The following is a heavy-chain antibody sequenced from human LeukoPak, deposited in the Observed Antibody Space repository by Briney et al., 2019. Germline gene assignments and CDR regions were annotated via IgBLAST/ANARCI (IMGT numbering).Heavy chain of an antibody. Sequence: SVKVSCKASGGTFSSFAISWVRQAPGQGLEWMAGIVPIFGTTNYAQNFQGRVTITTDESTSTAYMELSSLTSEDSAVYYCARDGVYYYDSSGHTKGGHWFDPWGQGTLVTVSS. CDR2: IVPIFGTT. CDR3: ARDGVYYYDSSGHTKGGHWFDP. D-gene: IGHD3-22*01. J-gene: IGHJ5*02. CDR1: GGTFSSFA. V-gene: IGHV1-69*05.